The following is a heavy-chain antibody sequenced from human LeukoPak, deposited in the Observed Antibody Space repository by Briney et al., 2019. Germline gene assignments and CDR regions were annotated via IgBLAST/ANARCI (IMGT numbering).Heavy chain of an antibody. J-gene: IGHJ4*02. CDR3: AREGGPYRPLDY. CDR2: VNLQGST. CDR1: GSSITNTNY. Sequence: SETLSLTCGVSGSSITNTNYWTWVRQPPGKGLEWIGEVNLQGSTNYNPSLMGRVAIAVDTSENHISLQLTSVTAADTAVYYCAREGGPYRPLDYSGQGTLVTVSS. V-gene: IGHV4-4*02.